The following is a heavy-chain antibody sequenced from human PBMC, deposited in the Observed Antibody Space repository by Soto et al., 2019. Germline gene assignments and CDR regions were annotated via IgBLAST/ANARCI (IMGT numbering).Heavy chain of an antibody. CDR1: GFTFSSYA. D-gene: IGHD5-12*01. V-gene: IGHV3-23*01. Sequence: GGSLRLSCAASGFTFSSYAMSWVRQAPGKGLEWVSAISGSGGSTYYADSVKGRFTISRDNSKNTLYLQMNSLRAEDTAVYYCAKDKDGYSGYGTFDYWGQGTLVTVSS. J-gene: IGHJ4*02. CDR2: ISGSGGST. CDR3: AKDKDGYSGYGTFDY.